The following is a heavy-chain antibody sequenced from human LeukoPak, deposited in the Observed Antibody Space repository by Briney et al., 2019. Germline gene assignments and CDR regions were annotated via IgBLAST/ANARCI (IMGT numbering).Heavy chain of an antibody. CDR1: GGSIISSGYF. J-gene: IGHJ4*02. V-gene: IGHV4-39*01. CDR3: ARLGVPAAIAN. D-gene: IGHD2-2*01. Sequence: PSETLSLTCTVSGGSIISSGYFWGWIRQPPGKGLEWIGSCYYSGSTYYNPSLKSRITISVDTSKNQFSLTLFSVTAAATATYYCARLGVPAAIANWGQGTLLTVSS. CDR2: CYYSGST.